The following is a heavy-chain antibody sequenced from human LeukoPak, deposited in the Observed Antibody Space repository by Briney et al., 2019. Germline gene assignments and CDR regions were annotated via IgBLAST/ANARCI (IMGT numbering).Heavy chain of an antibody. CDR3: ARYDSSGSPSDY. CDR1: GGTFSSYT. CDR2: IIPILGIA. D-gene: IGHD3-22*01. Sequence: SVKVSCKASGGTFSSYTISWVRQAPGQGLEWMGRIIPILGIANYAQKFQGRVTITADKSTSTAHMELSSLRSEDTAVYYCARYDSSGSPSDYWGQGTLVTVSS. J-gene: IGHJ4*02. V-gene: IGHV1-69*02.